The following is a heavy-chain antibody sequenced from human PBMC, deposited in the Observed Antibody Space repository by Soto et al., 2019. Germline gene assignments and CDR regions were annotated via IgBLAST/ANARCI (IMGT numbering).Heavy chain of an antibody. V-gene: IGHV2-5*01. J-gene: IGHJ6*02. D-gene: IGHD3-3*01. Sequence: SGPTLVNPTQTLTLTCTFSGFSLSTSGVGVGWIRQPPGKALEWLALIYWNDDKRYSPSLKSRLTITKDTSKNQVVLTMTNMDPVDTATYYCAHTAPDDLGLYYYGMDVWGQGTTVTVSS. CDR3: AHTAPDDLGLYYYGMDV. CDR2: IYWNDDK. CDR1: GFSLSTSGVG.